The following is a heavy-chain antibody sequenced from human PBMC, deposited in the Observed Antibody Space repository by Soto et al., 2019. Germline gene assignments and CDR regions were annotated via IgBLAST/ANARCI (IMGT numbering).Heavy chain of an antibody. CDR1: GFTFSSYA. D-gene: IGHD6-19*01. V-gene: IGHV3-30-3*01. CDR3: ARGSSGCDEENWFDP. CDR2: ISYDGSNK. Sequence: QVQLVESGGGVVQPGRSLRLSCAASGFTFSSYAMHWVRQAPGKGLEWVAVISYDGSNKYYADSVKGRFTISRDNSKNTLYLQMNSLRAEDTAVYYCARGSSGCDEENWFDPWGQGTLFTVSS. J-gene: IGHJ5*02.